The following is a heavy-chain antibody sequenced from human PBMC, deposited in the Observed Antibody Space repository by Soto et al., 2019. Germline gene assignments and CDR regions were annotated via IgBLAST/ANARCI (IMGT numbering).Heavy chain of an antibody. CDR3: ARVPYYDILTGYTDYYYYYGMDV. J-gene: IGHJ6*02. CDR2: IIPIFGTA. D-gene: IGHD3-9*01. CDR1: GGTFSSYA. Sequence: SVKVSCKASGGTFSSYAISWVRQAPGQGLEWMGGIIPIFGTANYAQKFQGRVTITADESTSTACMELSSLRSEDTAVYYCARVPYYDILTGYTDYYYYYGMDVWGQGTTVTVSS. V-gene: IGHV1-69*13.